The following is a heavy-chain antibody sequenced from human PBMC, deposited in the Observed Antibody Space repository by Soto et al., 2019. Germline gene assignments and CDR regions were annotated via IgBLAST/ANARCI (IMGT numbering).Heavy chain of an antibody. V-gene: IGHV4-31*03. CDR2: IYYSGST. CDR3: XXXXXGSRQGFDP. D-gene: IGHD2-15*01. CDR1: GGSISSGDYY. J-gene: IGHJ5*02. Sequence: QVQLQESGPGLVKPSQTLSLTCTVSGGSISSGDYYWSWIRQHPGKGLEWIGYIYYSGSTYYNPSLKSRVTLSVDTSKNQFSLKLSSVTAXXXXVXXXXXXXXGSRQGFDPWGQGTLVTVSX.